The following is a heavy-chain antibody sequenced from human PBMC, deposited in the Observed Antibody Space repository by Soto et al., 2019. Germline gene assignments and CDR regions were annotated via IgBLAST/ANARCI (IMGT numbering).Heavy chain of an antibody. CDR1: GASITGSIHY. J-gene: IGHJ4*02. Sequence: QLQMQESGPGLVKPSETLSLTCTVSGASITGSIHYWGWLRQPPGQGLEWIGSIYYRGSTYYNSSLKSRVTISVDTSKNQLSLKLSSVNAADTALYYCARHYAMTTGTVNFNYWGQGTLVAVSS. V-gene: IGHV4-39*01. CDR2: IYYRGST. CDR3: ARHYAMTTGTVNFNY. D-gene: IGHD4-17*01.